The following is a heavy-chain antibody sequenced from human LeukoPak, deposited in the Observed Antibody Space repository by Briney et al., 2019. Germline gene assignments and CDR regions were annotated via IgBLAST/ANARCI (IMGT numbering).Heavy chain of an antibody. V-gene: IGHV3-21*01. J-gene: IGHJ4*02. CDR2: ISSSSSYI. D-gene: IGHD1-26*01. CDR1: GFTFSSYS. CDR3: AREGPYSGSYYIDY. Sequence: GGSLRLSCAASGFTFSSYSMNWVHQAPGKGLEWVSSISSSSSYIYYADSVKGRFTISRDNAKNSLYLQMNSLRAEDTAVYYCAREGPYSGSYYIDYWGQGTLVTVSS.